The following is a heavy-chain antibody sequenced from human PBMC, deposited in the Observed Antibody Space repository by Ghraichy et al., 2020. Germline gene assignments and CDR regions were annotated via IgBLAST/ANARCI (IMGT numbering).Heavy chain of an antibody. CDR1: GFTFSSYA. Sequence: GGSLRLSCAASGFTFSSYAMSWVRQAPGKGLEWVSAISGSGGSTYYADSVKGRFTISRDNYKNTLYLQLNSLRAEDTAVYYCAKDEERYGSGSLPDYWGQGTLVTVSS. J-gene: IGHJ4*02. CDR2: ISGSGGST. D-gene: IGHD3-10*01. CDR3: AKDEERYGSGSLPDY. V-gene: IGHV3-23*01.